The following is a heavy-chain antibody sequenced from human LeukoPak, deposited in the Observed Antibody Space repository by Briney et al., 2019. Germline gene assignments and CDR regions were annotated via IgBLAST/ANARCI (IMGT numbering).Heavy chain of an antibody. V-gene: IGHV3-21*01. J-gene: IGHJ4*02. CDR2: ISTGDTYI. D-gene: IGHD4-17*01. CDR1: GFSFSSYS. CDR3: ARDRLHYVEYEKTFDH. Sequence: TGGSLRLSCVVSGFSFSSYSMKWVRQAPGKGLEWVSSISTGDTYIHYADSVRGRFTISRDNAKKSVYLQMNSLRAEDTAVYYCARDRLHYVEYEKTFDHWGQGTLVTVSS.